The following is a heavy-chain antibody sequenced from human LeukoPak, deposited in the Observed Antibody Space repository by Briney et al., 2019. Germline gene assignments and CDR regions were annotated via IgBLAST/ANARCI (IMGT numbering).Heavy chain of an antibody. J-gene: IGHJ3*01. D-gene: IGHD2-2*01. Sequence: GGSLRLSCAASGFIFSDHYMDWVRQAPGKGLEWVGRSRIKADNYITQYAASARDRFTISRDESKSWLYLQMNSLKIEDTAIYYCARGYHSFDFWGQGTMVTVSS. CDR1: GFIFSDHY. CDR2: SRIKADNYIT. V-gene: IGHV3-72*01. CDR3: ARGYHSFDF.